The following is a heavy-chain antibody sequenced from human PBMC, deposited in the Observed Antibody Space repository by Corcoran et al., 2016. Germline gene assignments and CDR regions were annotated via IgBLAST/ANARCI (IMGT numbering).Heavy chain of an antibody. J-gene: IGHJ6*02. V-gene: IGHV1-69*01. CDR1: GGTFSSDA. D-gene: IGHD2-2*02. Sequence: QVQLVQSGAEVKKPGSSVTVSCKASGGTFSSDAISWVRQAPGQGLEWMGGIIPIFGKANYAQKFQGRVTITADDSTSTAYMELSSLRSEDTAVYYCARVGRAVAVPAAIGRDYDYYGMDVWGQGTAVTVSS. CDR2: IIPIFGKA. CDR3: ARVGRAVAVPAAIGRDYDYYGMDV.